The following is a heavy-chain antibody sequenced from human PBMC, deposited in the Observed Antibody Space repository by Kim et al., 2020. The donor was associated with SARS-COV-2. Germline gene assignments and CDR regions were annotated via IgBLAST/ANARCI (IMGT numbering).Heavy chain of an antibody. CDR1: GFTFSSYA. Sequence: GGSLRLSCAASGFTFSSYAMSWVRQAPGKGLEWVSAISAAGGNTYYADSVKGRFTISRDNSKNTLYLQMNSMRAEDTAVYYCAKRPMYSSSWYYFDYWGQGPLVTVSS. D-gene: IGHD6-13*01. J-gene: IGHJ4*02. CDR2: ISAAGGNT. V-gene: IGHV3-23*01. CDR3: AKRPMYSSSWYYFDY.